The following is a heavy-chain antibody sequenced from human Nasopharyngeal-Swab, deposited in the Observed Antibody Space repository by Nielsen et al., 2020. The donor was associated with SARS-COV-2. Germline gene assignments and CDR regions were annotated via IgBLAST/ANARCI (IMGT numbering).Heavy chain of an antibody. CDR2: IHYGGTT. CDR3: ARVMRGYQLTWFDP. CDR1: SGSITSGNYN. D-gene: IGHD1-1*01. J-gene: IGHJ5*02. V-gene: IGHV4-39*07. Sequence: SETLSLTCTVSSGSITSGNYNWDWIRQPPGKGLEWIGSIHYGGTTYYNSSLKSRVTISIDTSKSQFSLNLYSVTAADTAVYYCARVMRGYQLTWFDPWGQGILVTVSS.